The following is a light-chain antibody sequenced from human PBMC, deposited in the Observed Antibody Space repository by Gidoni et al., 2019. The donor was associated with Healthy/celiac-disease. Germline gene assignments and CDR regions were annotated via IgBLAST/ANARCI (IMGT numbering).Light chain of an antibody. V-gene: IGLV3-21*04. J-gene: IGLJ2*01. CDR3: QVWDSSSDHVV. CDR2: YDS. CDR1: NIGSKS. Sequence: SYALTQPPPVSVAPGKTARITCGGNNIGSKSVHWYQQKPGQAPVLVIYYDSDRPSGIPERFSGSNSGNTATLTISRVEAGDEADYYCQVWDSSSDHVVFGGGTKLTVL.